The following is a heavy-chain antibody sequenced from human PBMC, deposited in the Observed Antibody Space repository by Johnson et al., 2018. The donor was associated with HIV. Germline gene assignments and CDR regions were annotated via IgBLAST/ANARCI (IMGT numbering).Heavy chain of an antibody. D-gene: IGHD2-21*02. CDR2: ISSDGTNT. V-gene: IGHV3-30*04. Sequence: QVHLVESGGGVVQPGRSLRLSCAASGFTFSSNAIHWVRQAPGKGLEWVAVISSDGTNTSYTDSVKGRFTISRDNTKNTVSLQMIILRPKDTGVYYCASGVTPRAPLRIWGQGTMVTVSS. J-gene: IGHJ3*02. CDR1: GFTFSSNA. CDR3: ASGVTPRAPLRI.